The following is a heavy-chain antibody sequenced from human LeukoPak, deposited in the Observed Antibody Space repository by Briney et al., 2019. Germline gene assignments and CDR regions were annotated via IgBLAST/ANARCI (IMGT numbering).Heavy chain of an antibody. CDR3: ASGYCSSTSCYASTRFDP. Sequence: ASVKVSCKASGYTFTGYYMHWVRQAPGQGLEWMGWINPNSGGTNYAQKFQGRVTMTRDTSISTAYMEPSRLRSDDTAVYYCASGYCSSTSCYASTRFDPWGQGTLVTVSS. CDR1: GYTFTGYY. V-gene: IGHV1-2*02. J-gene: IGHJ5*02. CDR2: INPNSGGT. D-gene: IGHD2-2*01.